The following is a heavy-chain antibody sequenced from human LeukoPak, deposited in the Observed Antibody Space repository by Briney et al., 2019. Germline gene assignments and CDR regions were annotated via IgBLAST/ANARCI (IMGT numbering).Heavy chain of an antibody. CDR3: ARESYGEEDN. CDR1: GYTFNIYY. CDR2: INPSGGST. V-gene: IGHV1-46*02. J-gene: IGHJ4*02. Sequence: ASVKVSFKASGYTFNIYYMHWVRQAPGQGLEWMGIINPSGGSTSYAQKFQGRVTMTRDTSTSTVYMELSSLRSEDTAVYYCARESYGEEDNWGQGTLVTVSS. D-gene: IGHD4-17*01.